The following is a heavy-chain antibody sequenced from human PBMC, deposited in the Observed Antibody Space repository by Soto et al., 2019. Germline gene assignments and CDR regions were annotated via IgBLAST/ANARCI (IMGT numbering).Heavy chain of an antibody. V-gene: IGHV4-34*01. CDR1: GGSFSGYY. Sequence: TSETLSLTCAVYGGSFSGYYWSWIRQPPGKGLEWIGEINHSGNTNYNPSLKSRVTISVDTSKNQFSLKLSSVTAADTAVYYCASQSAVVPAARGFRWFDPWGQGTLVT. J-gene: IGHJ5*02. D-gene: IGHD2-2*01. CDR3: ASQSAVVPAARGFRWFDP. CDR2: INHSGNT.